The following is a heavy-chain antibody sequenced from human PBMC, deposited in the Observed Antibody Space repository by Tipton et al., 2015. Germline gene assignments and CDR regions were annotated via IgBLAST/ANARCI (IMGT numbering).Heavy chain of an antibody. D-gene: IGHD1-1*01. CDR3: ARDNTKAYYYYYYGMDV. Sequence: SLRLSCAASGFIFSSYGMHWVRQAPGKGLEWVAVIWYDGSNKYYADSVKGRFTISRDNSKNTLYLQMNSLRAEDTAVYYCARDNTKAYYYYYYGMDVWGQGTTVTVSS. V-gene: IGHV3-33*01. J-gene: IGHJ6*02. CDR2: IWYDGSNK. CDR1: GFIFSSYG.